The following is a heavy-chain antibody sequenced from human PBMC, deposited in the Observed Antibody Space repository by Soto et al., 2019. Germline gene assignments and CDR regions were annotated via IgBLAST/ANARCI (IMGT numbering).Heavy chain of an antibody. CDR1: GGSFSGYY. CDR3: ATGIAVAGIIDY. V-gene: IGHV4-34*01. CDR2: INHSGST. D-gene: IGHD6-19*01. J-gene: IGHJ4*02. Sequence: TSETLSLTCAVYGGSFSGYYWSWIRQPPGKGLEWIGEINHSGSTNYNPSLKSRVTISVDTSKNQFSLKLSSVTAADTAVYYCATGIAVAGIIDYWGQGTLVTVSS.